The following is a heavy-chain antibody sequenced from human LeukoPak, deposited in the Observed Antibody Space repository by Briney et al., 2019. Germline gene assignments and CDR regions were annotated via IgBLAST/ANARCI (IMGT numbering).Heavy chain of an antibody. D-gene: IGHD4-17*01. Sequence: GGSLRLSCAASESIFSNYAVTWVRQAPGRGLEWVSSITGSGAGTSYADSVRGQFTISRDNSKSMVYVQMNSLRAEDTAIYYCAKDPNGDYFGAFDMWGQGTMVTVSS. CDR3: AKDPNGDYFGAFDM. CDR2: ITGSGAGT. J-gene: IGHJ3*02. CDR1: ESIFSNYA. V-gene: IGHV3-23*01.